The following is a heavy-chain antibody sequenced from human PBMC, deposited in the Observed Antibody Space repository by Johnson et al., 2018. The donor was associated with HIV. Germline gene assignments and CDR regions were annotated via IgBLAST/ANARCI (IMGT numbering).Heavy chain of an antibody. CDR3: ARVRTGDSSGYHYAFDI. Sequence: QVQLVESGGGVVQPGGSLRLSCAASGFTFSSYGMHWVRQAPGKGPEWVAFIRYDGSHKYYADSVKGRFTISRDNARNSMYLQMNSLRVEDTALYYCARVRTGDSSGYHYAFDIGGQGTMVIVSS. CDR1: GFTFSSYG. J-gene: IGHJ3*02. V-gene: IGHV3-30*02. CDR2: IRYDGSHK. D-gene: IGHD3-22*01.